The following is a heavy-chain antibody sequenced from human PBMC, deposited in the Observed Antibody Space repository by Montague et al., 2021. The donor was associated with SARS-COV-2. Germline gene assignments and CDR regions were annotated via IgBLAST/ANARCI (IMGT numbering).Heavy chain of an antibody. D-gene: IGHD2-15*01. J-gene: IGHJ3*02. CDR3: ARTTTRMLYPENAFDI. CDR2: IYYRSKWYH. Sequence: SAISGDSVSSNPATWNWIRQSPSRGLEWLGRIYYRSKWYHDYAISLKSRITINPDTSKNQFSLQLSSVAPEDTAVFYCARTTTRMLYPENAFDIWGQGTMVTVSS. V-gene: IGHV6-1*01. CDR1: GDSVSSNPAT.